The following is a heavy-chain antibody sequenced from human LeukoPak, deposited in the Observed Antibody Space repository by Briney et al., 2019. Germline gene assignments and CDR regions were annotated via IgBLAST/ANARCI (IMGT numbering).Heavy chain of an antibody. CDR2: INPNSGGT. D-gene: IGHD5-12*01. J-gene: IGHJ6*03. CDR1: GYTFTGYY. CDR3: ARALPATYYYYYYMDV. V-gene: IGHV1-2*02. Sequence: ASVKVSCKASGYTFTGYYMHWVRHAPVQGLEWMGWINPNSGGTNYAQKFQGRVTITRNTSISTAYMELSSLRSEDTAVYYCARALPATYYYYYYMDVWGKGTTVTVSS.